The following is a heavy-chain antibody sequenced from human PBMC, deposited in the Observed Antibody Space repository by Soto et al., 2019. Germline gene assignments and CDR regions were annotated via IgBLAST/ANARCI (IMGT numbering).Heavy chain of an antibody. V-gene: IGHV3-15*07. Sequence: PGGSLRLSCAASGCTFSNAWMNLVRQAPGKGLEWVGRIKSKTDGGTTDYAAPVKGRFTISRDDSKNTLYLQMNSLKTEDTAVYYCTTDGRTGWRNYYDSSGYYYYYYGMDVWGQGTTVTVSS. CDR1: GCTFSNAW. J-gene: IGHJ6*02. CDR3: TTDGRTGWRNYYDSSGYYYYYYGMDV. D-gene: IGHD3-22*01. CDR2: IKSKTDGGTT.